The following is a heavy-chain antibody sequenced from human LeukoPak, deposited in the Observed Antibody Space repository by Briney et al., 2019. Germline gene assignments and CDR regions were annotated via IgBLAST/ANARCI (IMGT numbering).Heavy chain of an antibody. V-gene: IGHV3-30*04. CDR2: ILENGSYQ. CDR1: GFTFSNYI. J-gene: IGHJ4*02. Sequence: AGGSLRLSCAASGFTFSNYIMHWVRQAPGKGLDWVAVILENGSYQYYADSVKGRFTISRGNSKNTLFLQMNSLRGEDTAMYYCARVQGGGFRTADSWGQGTLVTVSS. D-gene: IGHD1-14*01. CDR3: ARVQGGGFRTADS.